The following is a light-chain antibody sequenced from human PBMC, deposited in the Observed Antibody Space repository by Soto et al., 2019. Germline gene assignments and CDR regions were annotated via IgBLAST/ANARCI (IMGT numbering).Light chain of an antibody. CDR2: EVS. Sequence: QSVLTQPASVPGSPGQSITISCTGTSSDIGGYKHVSWYQQHPGNAPKLMIYEVSNRPSGVSNRFSGSKSGNTATLTISGLQAEDEADYYCSSYTTSSTQVFGTGTKVTVL. CDR3: SSYTTSSTQV. CDR1: SSDIGGYKH. J-gene: IGLJ1*01. V-gene: IGLV2-14*01.